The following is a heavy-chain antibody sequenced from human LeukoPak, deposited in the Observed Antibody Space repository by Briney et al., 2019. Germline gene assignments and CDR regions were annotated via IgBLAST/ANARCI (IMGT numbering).Heavy chain of an antibody. CDR1: GFTFSNYW. CDR2: INGDGSST. CDR3: ARGGQPTDF. J-gene: IGHJ4*02. V-gene: IGHV3-74*01. D-gene: IGHD1-26*01. Sequence: GGSLRLSCAASGFTFSNYWMHWVRQAPGKGLFWVSRINGDGSSTNYADSVKGRFTISRDNAKNTLYLQMNSLRAEDTAVYYCARGGQPTDFWGQGTLVTVSP.